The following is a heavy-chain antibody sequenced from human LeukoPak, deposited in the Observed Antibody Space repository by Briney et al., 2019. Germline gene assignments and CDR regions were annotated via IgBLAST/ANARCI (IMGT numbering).Heavy chain of an antibody. V-gene: IGHV3-48*04. Sequence: GGSLRLSCAASGFTFSSYSMNWVRQAPGKGLEWVSYISSSSSTIYYADSVKGRFTIFRYNAKNSLYLQMTSLRAEDTAVYYCASGGVKNYGADQMYYYDSSGPNAFDIWGQGTMVTVSS. CDR3: ASGGVKNYGADQMYYYDSSGPNAFDI. D-gene: IGHD3-22*01. CDR2: ISSSSSTI. J-gene: IGHJ3*02. CDR1: GFTFSSYS.